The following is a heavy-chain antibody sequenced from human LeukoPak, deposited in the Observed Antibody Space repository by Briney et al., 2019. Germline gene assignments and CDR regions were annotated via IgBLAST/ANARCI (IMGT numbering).Heavy chain of an antibody. V-gene: IGHV1-69*04. CDR3: ARGMEYNVH. CDR2: IIPILGIA. J-gene: IGHJ4*02. CDR1: GGTFSSYA. D-gene: IGHD1-14*01. Sequence: SVKVSCKASGGTFSSYAISWVRQAPGQGLEWMGRIIPILGIANYAQKFQGRVTITADKSTSTAYMELRSLRSDDTAVYYCARGMEYNVHWGQGTLVTVSS.